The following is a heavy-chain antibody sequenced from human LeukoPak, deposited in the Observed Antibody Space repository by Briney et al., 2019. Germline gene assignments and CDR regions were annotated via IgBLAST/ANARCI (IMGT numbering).Heavy chain of an antibody. CDR2: ISGSGGST. CDR3: ARGPYDYVWGSYRLEYFQH. V-gene: IGHV3-23*01. Sequence: GGSPRLSCAASGFTFSSYAMSWVRQAPGKGLEWVSAISGSGGSTYYADSVKGRFTISRDNAKNSLYLRMNSLRAEDTAVYYCARGPYDYVWGSYRLEYFQHWGQGTLVTVSS. J-gene: IGHJ1*01. CDR1: GFTFSSYA. D-gene: IGHD3-16*02.